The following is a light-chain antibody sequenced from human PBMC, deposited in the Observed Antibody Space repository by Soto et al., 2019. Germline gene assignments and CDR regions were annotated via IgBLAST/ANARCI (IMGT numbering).Light chain of an antibody. J-gene: IGKJ2*01. CDR1: QKIHNY. V-gene: IGKV1-39*01. Sequence: DIQMTQSPSVLSASVGDRVTLTCRASQKIHNYLTWYQQKPGRAPELLIFAASILRSGVPSRFSAGGSGTEFTLTINGLQLDDFATYYCQQSDSSPNTFGPGAKLEI. CDR3: QQSDSSPNT. CDR2: AAS.